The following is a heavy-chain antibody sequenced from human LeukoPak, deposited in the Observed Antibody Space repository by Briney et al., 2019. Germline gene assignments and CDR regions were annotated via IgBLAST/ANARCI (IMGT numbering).Heavy chain of an antibody. CDR1: GYSLTTYY. J-gene: IGHJ5*02. V-gene: IGHV1-46*01. Sequence: GASVKVSCKASGYSLTTYYMHWVRQAPGQGLEWMAIINPSGGSTNYAQKFQGRVTMTRDTPTNTVYMELSSLGTEDTAVYYCARDQERYDFWSGYFGWRPTENWFDPWGQGTLVTVSS. CDR3: ARDQERYDFWSGYFGWRPTENWFDP. D-gene: IGHD3-3*01. CDR2: INPSGGST.